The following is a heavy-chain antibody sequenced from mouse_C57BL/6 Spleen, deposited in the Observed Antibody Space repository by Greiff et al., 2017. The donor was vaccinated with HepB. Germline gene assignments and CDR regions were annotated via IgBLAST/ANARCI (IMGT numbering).Heavy chain of an antibody. Sequence: QVQLQQPGAELVKPGASVKLSCKASGYTFTSYWMHWVKQRPGRGLEWIGRIDPNSGGTKYNEKFKSKATLTVDKPSSTAYMQLSSLTSEDSAVYQCARWRRITTDRGFAYWGQGTRVTVSA. D-gene: IGHD1-1*01. CDR1: GYTFTSYW. V-gene: IGHV1-72*01. CDR2: IDPNSGGT. J-gene: IGHJ3*01. CDR3: ARWRRITTDRGFAY.